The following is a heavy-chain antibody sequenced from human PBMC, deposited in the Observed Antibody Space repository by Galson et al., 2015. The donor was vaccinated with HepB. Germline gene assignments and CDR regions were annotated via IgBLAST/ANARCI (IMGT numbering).Heavy chain of an antibody. V-gene: IGHV5-51*01. CDR2: IYPGDSDT. CDR3: ARHPPSTFYGSGSYGMDV. D-gene: IGHD3-10*01. CDR1: GYSFTSYW. Sequence: QSGAEVKRPGESLKISCKGSGYSFTSYWIGWVRQMPGKGLEWMGIIYPGDSDTRYSPSFQGQVTISADKSISTAYLQWSSLKASDTAMYYCARHPPSTFYGSGSYGMDVWGQGTTVTVSS. J-gene: IGHJ6*02.